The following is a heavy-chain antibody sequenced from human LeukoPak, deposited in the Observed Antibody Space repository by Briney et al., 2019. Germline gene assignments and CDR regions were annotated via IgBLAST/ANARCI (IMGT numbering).Heavy chain of an antibody. CDR3: ARDLEVPAFTSKNLFDR. Sequence: GGSLRLSCAVSGFTFSSYDMLWVRQAPGKGLEWVAVTSYDGSVKYYADSVKGRFTISRDNSRNTLYLQMNSLRAEDTAVYYCARDLEVPAFTSKNLFDRWGQGTLVTASS. CDR2: TSYDGSVK. J-gene: IGHJ5*02. V-gene: IGHV3-30*04. CDR1: GFTFSSYD. D-gene: IGHD2-2*01.